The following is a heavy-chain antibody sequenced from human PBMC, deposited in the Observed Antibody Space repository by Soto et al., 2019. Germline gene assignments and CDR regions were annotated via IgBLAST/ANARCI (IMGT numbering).Heavy chain of an antibody. D-gene: IGHD2-21*02. CDR1: GGSFSGYY. V-gene: IGHV4-34*01. Sequence: QVQLQQWGAGLLKPSETLSLTCAVYGGSFSGYYWSWIRQPPGKGPEWIGEINHSGSTNYNPSLKSRVTISVDTSKNRFSLKLSSVTAEDTAVYYCARGPKHIVVLTAGERGIWFDPWGQGTLVTVSS. CDR2: INHSGST. J-gene: IGHJ5*02. CDR3: ARGPKHIVVLTAGERGIWFDP.